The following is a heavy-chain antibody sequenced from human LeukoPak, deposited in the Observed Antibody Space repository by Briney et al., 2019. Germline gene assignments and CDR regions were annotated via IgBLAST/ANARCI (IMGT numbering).Heavy chain of an antibody. Sequence: PSETLSLTCTVSGGSISSSSYYWGWIRQPPGKGLEWIGSIYYNGSTYYNPSLKSRVTISVDTSKSQFSLKLSSVTAADTAVYYCARRGIRGNSYYFDYWGQGTLVTVSS. CDR2: IYYNGST. CDR3: ARRGIRGNSYYFDY. V-gene: IGHV4-39*01. CDR1: GGSISSSSYY. D-gene: IGHD5-18*01. J-gene: IGHJ4*02.